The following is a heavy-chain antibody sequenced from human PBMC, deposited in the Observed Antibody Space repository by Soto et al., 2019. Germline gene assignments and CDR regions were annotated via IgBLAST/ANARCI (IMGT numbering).Heavy chain of an antibody. CDR1: SGSLNGDY. Sequence: ASETLSLTCAVYSGSLNGDYWSWIRQPPGKGLEWIGEVSHTEGTRYSSSLKSRVTISVDTSNNQFSLTLTSLPAADTAVYYCARGMDRAKTGYWGRGTLVTVSS. CDR3: ARGMDRAKTGY. CDR2: VSHTEGT. D-gene: IGHD5-18*01. V-gene: IGHV4-34*01. J-gene: IGHJ4*02.